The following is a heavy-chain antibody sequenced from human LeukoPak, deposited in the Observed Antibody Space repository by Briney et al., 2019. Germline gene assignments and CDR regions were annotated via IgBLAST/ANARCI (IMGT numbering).Heavy chain of an antibody. CDR2: ISGSGGST. D-gene: IGHD1-1*01. CDR1: GFTFSSYA. J-gene: IGHJ3*02. Sequence: GGSLRLSCAASGFTFSSYAMSWVRQAPGKGLEWVSAISGSGGSTYYGDSVKGRFTISRDNAKNRLYLQMNSLSAEGTAVYYCAEIGRPPAEGPWRVFDIWGKGTMVTVSS. CDR3: AEIGRPPAEGPWRVFDI. V-gene: IGHV3-23*01.